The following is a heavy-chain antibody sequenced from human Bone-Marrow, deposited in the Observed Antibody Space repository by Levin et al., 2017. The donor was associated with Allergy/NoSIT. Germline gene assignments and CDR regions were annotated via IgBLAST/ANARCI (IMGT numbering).Heavy chain of an antibody. V-gene: IGHV3-33*01. J-gene: IGHJ5*02. D-gene: IGHD2-8*02. Sequence: RPGGSLRLSCAASGLRFSNYGMHWVRQAPGKGLEWVAVIWYDGTKKYYADSVKGRFTISRDNSKNTVYLQMNGLSADDTAVYYCAAAGCDTGSCLSALSWIDPWGQGTLVTVSS. CDR3: AAAGCDTGSCLSALSWIDP. CDR2: IWYDGTKK. CDR1: GLRFSNYG.